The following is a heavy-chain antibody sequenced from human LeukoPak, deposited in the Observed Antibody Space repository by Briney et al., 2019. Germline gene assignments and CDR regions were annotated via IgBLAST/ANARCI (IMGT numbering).Heavy chain of an antibody. D-gene: IGHD3/OR15-3a*01. J-gene: IGHJ6*02. CDR1: GGSFSDYY. Sequence: SETLSLTCAIYGGSFSDYYWSWIRQPPGKGLEWIGEINHGGSINHNPSLKSRVSMSVDTSKNQFSLKLSSVTAADTAVYYCARVGGGLGGNGLYYYYGMDVWGQGTTVTVSS. CDR3: ARVGGGLGGNGLYYYYGMDV. V-gene: IGHV4-34*01. CDR2: INHGGSI.